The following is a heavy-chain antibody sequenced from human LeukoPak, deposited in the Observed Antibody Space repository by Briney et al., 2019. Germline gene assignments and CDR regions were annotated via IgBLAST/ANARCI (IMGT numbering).Heavy chain of an antibody. Sequence: GGSLRLSCATSGFSFDDYGMSWVRQAPGKGLEWVSGIKWNGGSTGYADSVKGRFTISRDNSKNTLYLQMNSLRAEDTAVYYCPKSFIRYFDWLSSPFDYWGQGTLVTVSS. V-gene: IGHV3-20*04. CDR3: PKSFIRYFDWLSSPFDY. D-gene: IGHD3-9*01. CDR2: IKWNGGST. CDR1: GFSFDDYG. J-gene: IGHJ4*02.